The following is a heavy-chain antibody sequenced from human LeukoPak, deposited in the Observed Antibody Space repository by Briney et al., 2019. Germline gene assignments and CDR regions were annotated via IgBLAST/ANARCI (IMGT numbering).Heavy chain of an antibody. V-gene: IGHV4-59*01. J-gene: IGHJ6*02. CDR1: GGSISSYY. Sequence: SETLSLTCTVSGGSISSYYWSWIRQPPGKGLEWIGYIYYSGSTNYNPSLKSRVTISVDTSKNQFSLKLSSVTAADTAVYYCARDGRYTPDYGDRRRGAYYYYGMDVWGQGTTVTVSS. D-gene: IGHD4-17*01. CDR3: ARDGRYTPDYGDRRRGAYYYYGMDV. CDR2: IYYSGST.